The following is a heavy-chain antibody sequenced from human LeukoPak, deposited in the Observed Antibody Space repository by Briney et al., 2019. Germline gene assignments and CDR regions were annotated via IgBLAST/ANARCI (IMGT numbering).Heavy chain of an antibody. CDR3: ANLYSSSPKVDY. Sequence: ASVKVSCKASGYTFTSYAMHWVRQAPGQRLEWMGWINAGNGNTEYSQKFQGRVTITRDTSASTAYMELSSLRSEDTAVYYCANLYSSSPKVDYWGQGTLVTVSS. CDR2: INAGNGNT. V-gene: IGHV1-3*01. J-gene: IGHJ4*02. D-gene: IGHD6-13*01. CDR1: GYTFTSYA.